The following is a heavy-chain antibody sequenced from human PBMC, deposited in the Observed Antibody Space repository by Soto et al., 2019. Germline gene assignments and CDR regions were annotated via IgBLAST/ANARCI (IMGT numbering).Heavy chain of an antibody. Sequence: QVQLQESGPGLVKPSETLSLTCSVSGGSVGSRPYYWSWIRQPPGKGLDWIGYVAYTGTTNYNPSLKSRVTISVDTPTNQDSLKLTSVTAADTAVDYCAMAGSYRYFDYWGQGILVTVSS. J-gene: IGHJ4*02. D-gene: IGHD6-19*01. V-gene: IGHV4-61*01. CDR2: VAYTGTT. CDR3: AMAGSYRYFDY. CDR1: GGSVGSRPYY.